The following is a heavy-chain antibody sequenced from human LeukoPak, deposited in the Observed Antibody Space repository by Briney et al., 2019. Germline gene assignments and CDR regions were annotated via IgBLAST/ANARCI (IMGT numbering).Heavy chain of an antibody. J-gene: IGHJ4*02. Sequence: SETLSLTCTVSGGSISSYYWSWIRQPPGKGLEWIGYIYYSGSTNYNPSLESRVTISVDTSKNQFSLSLRSVTAADTAMYYCARIGGNSPNFDYWGQGTLVTVSS. CDR3: ARIGGNSPNFDY. CDR2: IYYSGST. V-gene: IGHV4-59*01. D-gene: IGHD4-23*01. CDR1: GGSISSYY.